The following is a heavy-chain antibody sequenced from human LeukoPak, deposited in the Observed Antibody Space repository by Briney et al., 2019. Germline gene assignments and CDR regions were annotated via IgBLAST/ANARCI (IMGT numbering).Heavy chain of an antibody. CDR2: VNPNSGDT. Sequence: ASVKVSCKASGYTFTGYYLHWVRQAPGQGLEWMGCVNPNSGDTNYAQKFQGSVTMTRDTPISTVYMELSRLRSDDTAVYYCARASGSYWWFDSWGQGTLVTVSS. CDR3: ARASGSYWWFDS. J-gene: IGHJ5*01. CDR1: GYTFTGYY. V-gene: IGHV1-2*02. D-gene: IGHD1-26*01.